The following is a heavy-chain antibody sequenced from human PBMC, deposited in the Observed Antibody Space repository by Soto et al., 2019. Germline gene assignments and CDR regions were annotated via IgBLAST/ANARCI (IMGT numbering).Heavy chain of an antibody. D-gene: IGHD2-15*01. CDR1: GGSISSYY. J-gene: IGHJ6*03. V-gene: IGHV4-59*01. CDR2: IYYSGST. CDR3: AREVAATPPYYYYMDV. Sequence: SETLSLTCTVSGGSISSYYWSWIRQPPGKGLEWIGYIYYSGSTNYNPSLKSRVTISVDTSKNQFSLKLSSVTAADTAVYYCAREVAATPPYYYYMDVWGKGTTVTVSS.